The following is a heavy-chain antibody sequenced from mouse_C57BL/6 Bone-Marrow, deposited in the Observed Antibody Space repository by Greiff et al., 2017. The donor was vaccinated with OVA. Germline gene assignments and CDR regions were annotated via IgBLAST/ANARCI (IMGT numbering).Heavy chain of an antibody. Sequence: VKLVESGPGLVAPSQSLSITCTVSGFSLTSYGVSWVRQPPGKGLEWLGVIWGDGSTNYHSALISRLSISKDKAKSQVFLKLNSLQTDDTATYYCAKTNSCYYYGSSFYFDYWGQGTTLTVSS. CDR3: AKTNSCYYYGSSFYFDY. CDR2: IWGDGST. D-gene: IGHD1-1*01. V-gene: IGHV2-3*01. J-gene: IGHJ2*01. CDR1: GFSLTSYG.